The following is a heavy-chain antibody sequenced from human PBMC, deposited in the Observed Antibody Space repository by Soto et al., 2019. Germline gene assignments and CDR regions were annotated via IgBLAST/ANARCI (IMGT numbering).Heavy chain of an antibody. CDR3: TRHAIIPKLQYGMDV. D-gene: IGHD1-1*01. Sequence: PSETLSLTCTVSGGSISGYYWSWIRQPPGKGLEWIGYIFYRANTLYNPSLQSRVTISVDTSKNQFFLGLTSVTAADTAVYYCTRHAIIPKLQYGMDVWGQGASVTVSS. J-gene: IGHJ6*02. CDR2: IFYRANT. CDR1: GGSISGYY. V-gene: IGHV4-59*01.